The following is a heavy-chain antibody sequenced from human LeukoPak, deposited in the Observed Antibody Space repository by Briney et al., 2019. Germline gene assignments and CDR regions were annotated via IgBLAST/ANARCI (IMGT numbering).Heavy chain of an antibody. CDR2: IKQDGSEV. CDR3: AGCSSVTTYYYHYYMDV. J-gene: IGHJ6*03. Sequence: GGSLRLSCAASGFTFSNSWMSWVRQAPGKGLEWVANIKQDGSEVYYVDSVKGRFTISRDNAESSIYLQMSSLRAEDTAVYYCAGCSSVTTYYYHYYMDVWGKGTTVTVSS. V-gene: IGHV3-7*01. CDR1: GFTFSNSW. D-gene: IGHD4-17*01.